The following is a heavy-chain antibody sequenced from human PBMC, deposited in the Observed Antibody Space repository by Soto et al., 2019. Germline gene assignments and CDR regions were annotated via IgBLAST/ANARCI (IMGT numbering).Heavy chain of an antibody. D-gene: IGHD3-10*01. J-gene: IGHJ6*02. Sequence: EVQVVESGGGLVQPGGSLRLSCAASGFTVSSNYMSWVRQTPGKGLEWVSLIYSGGAIVYADSVMGRFIVSRDNSRNTLYLQMNSLRAEDTAVYFCARDFGSDATGYYGMDVWGQGTTVTVSS. CDR1: GFTVSSNY. V-gene: IGHV3-66*01. CDR3: ARDFGSDATGYYGMDV. CDR2: IYSGGAI.